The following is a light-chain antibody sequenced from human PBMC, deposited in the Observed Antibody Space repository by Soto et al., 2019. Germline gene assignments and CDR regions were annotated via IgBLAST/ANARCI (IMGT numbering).Light chain of an antibody. CDR3: SSFADTNNSV. CDR1: SSDVGGYNY. J-gene: IGLJ1*01. Sequence: QSALTQPASVSGSPGQSITISCTGTSSDVGGYNYVSWYQQHPGKAPKLMIYEVSNRPSGVSNRSSGSKSGNTASLTISGLQAEDEADYYCSSFADTNNSVFGRGTKVTVL. CDR2: EVS. V-gene: IGLV2-14*01.